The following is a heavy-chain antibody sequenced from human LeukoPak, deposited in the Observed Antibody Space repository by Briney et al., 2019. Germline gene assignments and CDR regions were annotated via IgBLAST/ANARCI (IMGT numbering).Heavy chain of an antibody. CDR1: GITLSNYG. V-gene: IGHV3-23*01. CDR3: VRDGDAYDFDL. Sequence: QPGGSLRLSCAVSGITLSNYGMSWVRQAPGKGLEWVAGISDSGGRTKYADSVKGRFTISRDNAKNTLFLQMVGLRAEDTAIYYCVRDGDAYDFDLWGQGILVTVSS. CDR2: ISDSGGRT. D-gene: IGHD5-12*01. J-gene: IGHJ4*02.